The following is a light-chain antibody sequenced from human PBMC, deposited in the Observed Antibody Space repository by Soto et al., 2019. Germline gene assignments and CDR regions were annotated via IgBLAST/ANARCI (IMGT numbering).Light chain of an antibody. Sequence: EIVMPQSPERLSVSPGAGATISCTVSQSIRSNLAWYQQRPGQAPRLLMYGASTRADGIPARFTGSGSGTEFTLTISSLQSEDFAVYYCQQYHIWPPWTSGQGTKVEIK. V-gene: IGKV3-15*01. J-gene: IGKJ1*01. CDR2: GAS. CDR3: QQYHIWPPWT. CDR1: QSIRSN.